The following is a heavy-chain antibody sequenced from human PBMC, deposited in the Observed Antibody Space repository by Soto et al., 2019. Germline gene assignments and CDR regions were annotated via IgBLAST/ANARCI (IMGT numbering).Heavy chain of an antibody. CDR3: ARGGGGYSVGAGY. CDR1: GGGNLRDYR. V-gene: IGHV1-69*01. Sequence: QVQLVQSGAEVKKPGSSVQVSCKASGGGNLRDYRTTWVRQAPGQGLEWMGGIIPKLGSANYAPNFQGRVTITAEESTNPVYRELRSRRSEDTAAYYGARGGGGYSVGAGYWGQGTPVTVSS. J-gene: IGHJ4*02. CDR2: IIPKLGSA. D-gene: IGHD5-12*01.